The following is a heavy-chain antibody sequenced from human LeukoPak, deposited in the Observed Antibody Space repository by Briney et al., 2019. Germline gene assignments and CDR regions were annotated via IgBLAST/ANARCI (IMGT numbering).Heavy chain of an antibody. CDR3: AKVGVLRFLEWLFYSDY. V-gene: IGHV3-23*01. CDR2: ISGSGGST. D-gene: IGHD3-3*01. J-gene: IGHJ4*02. Sequence: HPGGSLRLSCAASGFTFSSYAMSWVRQAPGKGLEWVSAISGSGGSTYYADSVKGRFTISRDNSKNTLYLQMNSLRAEDTAVYYCAKVGVLRFLEWLFYSDYWGQGTLVTVSS. CDR1: GFTFSSYA.